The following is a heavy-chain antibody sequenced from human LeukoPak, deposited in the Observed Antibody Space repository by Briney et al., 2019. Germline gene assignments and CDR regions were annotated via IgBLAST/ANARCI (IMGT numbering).Heavy chain of an antibody. CDR2: IYYSGST. CDR1: EFTFSSYS. CDR3: ARWVAARARYYFDY. Sequence: GSLRLSCAASEFTFSSYSMSWVRQAPGKGLEWIGYIYYSGSTNYNPSLKSRVTISVDTSKNQFSLKLSSVTAADTAVYYCARWVAARARYYFDYWGQGTLVTVSS. V-gene: IGHV4-59*01. D-gene: IGHD6-6*01. J-gene: IGHJ4*02.